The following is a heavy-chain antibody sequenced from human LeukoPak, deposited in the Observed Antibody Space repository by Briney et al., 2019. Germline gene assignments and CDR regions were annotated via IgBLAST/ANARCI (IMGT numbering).Heavy chain of an antibody. D-gene: IGHD6-13*01. V-gene: IGHV3-74*01. Sequence: GGSLRLSCAASGFTFSRYYMHWVRQAPGKGLVWVSRINSDGSSTTYADSVKGRFTISRDNAKNTLYLQMNSPKVEDTAVYYCTRVFVGDEYSSSGYWGQGTLVTVSS. J-gene: IGHJ4*02. CDR1: GFTFSRYY. CDR3: TRVFVGDEYSSSGY. CDR2: INSDGSST.